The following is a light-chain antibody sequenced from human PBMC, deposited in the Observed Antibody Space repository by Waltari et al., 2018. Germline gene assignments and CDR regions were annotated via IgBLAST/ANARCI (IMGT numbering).Light chain of an antibody. V-gene: IGKV3-20*01. J-gene: IGKJ4*01. CDR1: KRVSSSY. Sequence: EIVMTQSPGALSLSSGEKDTLSCRASKRVSSSYLGWYQQKPGKPPTLISYGASSRAPVIPDRFSGSGSGTDFTLPISRLEPEDFAVYYCQQYGSSPLTFGGGTKVEIK. CDR2: GAS. CDR3: QQYGSSPLT.